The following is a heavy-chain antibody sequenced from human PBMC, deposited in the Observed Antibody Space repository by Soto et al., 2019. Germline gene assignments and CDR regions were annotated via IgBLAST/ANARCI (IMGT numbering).Heavy chain of an antibody. Sequence: ASVKVSCKASGYTFTSYGISWVRQAPGQGLEWMGWISAYNGNTNYAQKLQGRVTMTTDTSTSTAYMELRSLRSDDTAVDYRARDMAATGSGRKLYHGKGVWGQGTTVTVSS. J-gene: IGHJ6*02. CDR1: GYTFTSYG. CDR3: ARDMAATGSGRKLYHGKGV. D-gene: IGHD6-13*01. CDR2: ISAYNGNT. V-gene: IGHV1-18*01.